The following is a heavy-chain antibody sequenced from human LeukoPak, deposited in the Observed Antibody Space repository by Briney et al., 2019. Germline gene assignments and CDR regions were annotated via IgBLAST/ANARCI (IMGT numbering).Heavy chain of an antibody. CDR3: ARVTREVNWFDP. J-gene: IGHJ5*02. Sequence: GGSLRLSCAASGFTFSSYWMSWVRQTPGKGLEWVANIKQDGSEKYYVDSVKGRFTISRDNAKNSLYLQMNSLRAEDTAVYYRARVTREVNWFDPWGQGTLVTVSS. CDR1: GFTFSSYW. CDR2: IKQDGSEK. V-gene: IGHV3-7*01.